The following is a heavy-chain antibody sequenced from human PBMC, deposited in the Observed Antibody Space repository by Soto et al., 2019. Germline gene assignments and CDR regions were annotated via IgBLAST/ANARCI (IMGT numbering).Heavy chain of an antibody. CDR3: ASRYCSSTSCYEDY. J-gene: IGHJ4*02. D-gene: IGHD2-2*01. Sequence: ASVKVSCKASGYTFTSYGISWVRQAPGQGLEWMGWISAYNGNTNYAQKLQGRVTMTTDTSTSTAYMELRSLRSDDTAVNYCASRYCSSTSCYEDYWGQGTLVTVSS. CDR2: ISAYNGNT. V-gene: IGHV1-18*04. CDR1: GYTFTSYG.